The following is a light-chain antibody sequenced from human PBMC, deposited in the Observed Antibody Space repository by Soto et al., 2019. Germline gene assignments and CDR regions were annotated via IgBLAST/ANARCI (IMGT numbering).Light chain of an antibody. CDR1: QGISSY. CDR3: QQCNSFPRT. Sequence: DIQLTQSPSFLSASVGDRVTVTCRASQGISSYLAWYQQKPGKAPKLLIYAASTLQSGVPSRFSGSGSGTEFTLTISSLQTEDFATYYCQQCNSFPRTFGLGTKVEIK. J-gene: IGKJ1*01. CDR2: AAS. V-gene: IGKV1-9*01.